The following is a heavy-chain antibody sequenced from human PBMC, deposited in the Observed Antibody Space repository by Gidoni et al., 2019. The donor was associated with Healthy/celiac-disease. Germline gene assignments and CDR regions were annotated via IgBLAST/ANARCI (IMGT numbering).Heavy chain of an antibody. Sequence: EVQLVESGEGLVQPGGSLRLSCAASGFTFSSYAMHWVRQAPGKGLEYVSAISSNGGSTYYADSVKGRFTISRDNSKNTLYLQMGSLRAEDMAVYYCARGSNKGYNWNYGYYMDVWGKGTTVTVSS. CDR2: ISSNGGST. CDR3: ARGSNKGYNWNYGYYMDV. V-gene: IGHV3-64*02. D-gene: IGHD1-20*01. CDR1: GFTFSSYA. J-gene: IGHJ6*03.